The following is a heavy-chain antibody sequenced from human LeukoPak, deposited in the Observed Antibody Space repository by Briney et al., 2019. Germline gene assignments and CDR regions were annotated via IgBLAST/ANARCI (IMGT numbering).Heavy chain of an antibody. CDR2: INHSGIT. D-gene: IGHD5-24*01. J-gene: IGHJ4*02. CDR1: GGSFSDYY. Sequence: SEALSLTCTVYGGSFSDYYWSWIRQPPGKGLEWIGEINHSGITNHNPSLKSRVTISVDTSKNEISLKVTSVSAADTAVYYCASVALATSNFNYWGQGILVTVSS. CDR3: ASVALATSNFNY. V-gene: IGHV4-34*01.